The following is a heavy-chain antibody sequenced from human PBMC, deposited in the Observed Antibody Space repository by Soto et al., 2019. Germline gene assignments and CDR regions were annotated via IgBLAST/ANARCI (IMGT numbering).Heavy chain of an antibody. CDR1: GGSFANYY. Sequence: SETLSLTCAVYGGSFANYYWNWIRQPPGKGLEWIGEINYSGSTDYNPSLESRVTISVDTSKNQFSLNLSSVTAADTAIYYCARGSGSYRGPFDYWGQGTLVTVSS. CDR2: INYSGST. D-gene: IGHD1-26*01. J-gene: IGHJ4*02. V-gene: IGHV4-34*01. CDR3: ARGSGSYRGPFDY.